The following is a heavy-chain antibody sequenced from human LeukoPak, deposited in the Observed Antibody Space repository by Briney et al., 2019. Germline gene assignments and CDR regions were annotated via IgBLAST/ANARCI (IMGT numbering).Heavy chain of an antibody. V-gene: IGHV4-39*07. CDR1: GGSISSSSYY. CDR3: ARERVYYYDSSGYLDGVQH. J-gene: IGHJ1*01. Sequence: PSETLSLTCTVSGGSISSSSYYWGWIRQPPGKGLEWIGSIYYSGSTYYNPSLKSRVTISVDTSKNQFSLKLSSVTAADTAVYYCARERVYYYDSSGYLDGVQHWGQGTLVTVSS. D-gene: IGHD3-22*01. CDR2: IYYSGST.